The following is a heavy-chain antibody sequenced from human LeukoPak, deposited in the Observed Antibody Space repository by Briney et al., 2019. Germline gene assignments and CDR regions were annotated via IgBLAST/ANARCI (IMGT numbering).Heavy chain of an antibody. Sequence: GGSLRLSCAASGFTFSSYWMSWVRQAPGKGLEWVANIKQDGSEKYYVDSVKGRFTISRDNAKNSLYLQMNSLRAEDTAVYYCARDLLPTMIVVVLGYWGQGTLVTVSS. CDR1: GFTFSSYW. D-gene: IGHD3-22*01. CDR2: IKQDGSEK. CDR3: ARDLLPTMIVVVLGY. V-gene: IGHV3-7*01. J-gene: IGHJ4*02.